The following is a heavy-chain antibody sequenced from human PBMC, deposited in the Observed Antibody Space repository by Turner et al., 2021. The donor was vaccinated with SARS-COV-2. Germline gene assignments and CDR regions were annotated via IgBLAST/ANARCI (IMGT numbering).Heavy chain of an antibody. Sequence: QVQLVQSGAEVKKPGASVKVSCKASGYTFTSYDINWVRQATGQGLEWMGWMNPNSGNTGYAQKFQGRVTMTRNTSISTAYMELSSLRSDDTAVYYCARGGLYYYDSSAYYGDAFDIWGQGTLVTVSS. V-gene: IGHV1-8*01. CDR3: ARGGLYYYDSSAYYGDAFDI. CDR2: MNPNSGNT. J-gene: IGHJ3*02. D-gene: IGHD3-22*01. CDR1: GYTFTSYD.